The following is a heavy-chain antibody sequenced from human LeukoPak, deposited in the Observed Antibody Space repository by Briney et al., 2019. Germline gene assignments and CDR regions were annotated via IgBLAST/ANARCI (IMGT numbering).Heavy chain of an antibody. V-gene: IGHV3-7*02. J-gene: IGHJ6*02. Sequence: GGSLRLSCAASGFPFSSYWMSWVRQTLGKGLEWVANIKEDGSEKYYVDSVKGRFSISRDNAKNSLYLQMNSLRAEDTAVYYCARVLTHYYYYYGMDVWGQGTTVTVSS. CDR1: GFPFSSYW. D-gene: IGHD4/OR15-4a*01. CDR2: IKEDGSEK. CDR3: ARVLTHYYYYYGMDV.